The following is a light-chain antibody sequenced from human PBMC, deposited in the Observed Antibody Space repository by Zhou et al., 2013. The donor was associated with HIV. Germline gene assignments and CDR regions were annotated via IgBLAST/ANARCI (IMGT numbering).Light chain of an antibody. J-gene: IGKJ1*01. CDR2: KAS. CDR3: QQYNSYLWT. V-gene: IGKV1-5*03. Sequence: DIQITQSPSTLSASVGDRVNITCRASQSIGSWVAWYQQRPGRAPKLLIYKASSLESGVPSRFSGSGSGTEFTLTISSLQPDDFATYYCQQYNSYLWTFGQGTKVEIK. CDR1: QSIGSW.